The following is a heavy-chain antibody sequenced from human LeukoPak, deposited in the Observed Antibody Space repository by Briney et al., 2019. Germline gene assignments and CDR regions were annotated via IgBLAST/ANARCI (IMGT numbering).Heavy chain of an antibody. CDR1: GCIFDDYT. CDR3: AKDERRIAATGSWGFDH. J-gene: IGHJ4*02. CDR2: ISWDGSTT. Sequence: PGGSLSLSCATSGCIFDDYTMHGVRQAPGKGLEWVSLISWDGSTTYYADSVKGRFTISRDNTNNSLYLHLTSLRNDDTALYYCAKDERRIAATGSWGFDHWGQGTLVTVSS. D-gene: IGHD6-13*01. V-gene: IGHV3-43*01.